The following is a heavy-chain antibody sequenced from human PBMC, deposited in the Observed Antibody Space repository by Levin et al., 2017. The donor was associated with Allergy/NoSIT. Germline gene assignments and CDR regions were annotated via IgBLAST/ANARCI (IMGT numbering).Heavy chain of an antibody. CDR2: LLFPLFLL. Sequence: SLRLSCAASGFTFDDYAMHWVRQAPGKGLEWFSFLLFPLFLLFSSSSFKGRFTISRDNAKNSLYLQMNSLRTEDTALYYCARDNIGLPDAFDIWGQGTMVIVSS. CDR1: GFTFDDYA. J-gene: IGHJ3*02. CDR3: ARDNIGLPDAFDI. D-gene: IGHD3-10*01. V-gene: IGHV3-9*01.